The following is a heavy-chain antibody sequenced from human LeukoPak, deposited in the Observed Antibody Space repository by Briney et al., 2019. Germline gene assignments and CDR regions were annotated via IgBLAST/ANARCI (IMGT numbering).Heavy chain of an antibody. CDR2: IYYSGST. CDR1: GGSISSYY. CDR3: ARVRNYDFWSGYYYYYYYMDV. Sequence: SETLSLTCTVSGGSISSYYWSWIRQPPGKGLEWIGYIYYSGSTNYNPSLKSRATISVDTSKNQFSLKLSSATAADTAVYYCARVRNYDFWSGYYYYYYYMDVWGKGTTVTVSS. J-gene: IGHJ6*03. V-gene: IGHV4-59*01. D-gene: IGHD3-3*01.